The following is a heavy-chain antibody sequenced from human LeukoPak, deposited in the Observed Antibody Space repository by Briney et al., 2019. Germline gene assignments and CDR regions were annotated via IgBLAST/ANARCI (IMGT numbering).Heavy chain of an antibody. CDR3: ARNGIAAATHYFDY. CDR1: GYTITSYA. V-gene: IGHV1-3*01. J-gene: IGHJ4*02. CDR2: INAGNGNT. D-gene: IGHD6-13*01. Sequence: ASVKVSCKASGYTITSYAMHWVRQAPGQRLEWMGWINAGNGNTKYSQKFQGRVTITRDTSASTAYMELSSLRSEDTAVYYCARNGIAAATHYFDYWGQGTLVTVSS.